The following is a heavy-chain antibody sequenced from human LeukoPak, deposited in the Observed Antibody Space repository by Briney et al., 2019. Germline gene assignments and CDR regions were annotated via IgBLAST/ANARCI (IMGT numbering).Heavy chain of an antibody. J-gene: IGHJ5*02. Sequence: GGSLRLSCAASGFTFSSYWMSWVRQAPGKGLEWVGRIRSKANSYATAYAASVKGRFTISRDDAKNTAYLQMNSLRTEDTAVYYCTKGWELPNWFDPWGQGTLVTVSS. V-gene: IGHV3-73*01. CDR3: TKGWELPNWFDP. D-gene: IGHD1-7*01. CDR2: IRSKANSYAT. CDR1: GFTFSSYW.